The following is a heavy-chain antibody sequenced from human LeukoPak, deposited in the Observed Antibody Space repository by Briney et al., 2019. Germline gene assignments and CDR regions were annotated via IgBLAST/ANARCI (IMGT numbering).Heavy chain of an antibody. V-gene: IGHV3-48*01. CDR3: ARSLTYYYDSSGYYPYYFDY. D-gene: IGHD3-22*01. CDR2: ISSSSSTI. CDR1: GFTFSSYS. J-gene: IGHJ4*02. Sequence: PGGSLRLSCAASGFTFSSYSMNWFRQAPGKGLEWVSYISSSSSTIYYADSVKGRFTISRDNAKNSLYLQMNSLRAEDTAVYYCARSLTYYYDSSGYYPYYFDYWGQGTLVTVSS.